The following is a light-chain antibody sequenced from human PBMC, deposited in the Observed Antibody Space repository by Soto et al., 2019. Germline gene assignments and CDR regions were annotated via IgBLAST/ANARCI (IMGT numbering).Light chain of an antibody. CDR1: QNISNF. CDR2: VAS. Sequence: DIQMTQSPSSLSASLGDRVTITCRASQNISNFLNWYQHKPGKATNLLIYVASNLQDGVPSRLSGIGSGTDFTLTITSLQPEDFAGYCGQQSFTARQTFGQVTKV. J-gene: IGKJ1*01. V-gene: IGKV1-39*01. CDR3: QQSFTARQT.